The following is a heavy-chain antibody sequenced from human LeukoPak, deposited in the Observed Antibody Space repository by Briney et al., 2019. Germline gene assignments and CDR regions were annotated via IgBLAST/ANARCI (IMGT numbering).Heavy chain of an antibody. CDR2: IIPIFGTT. J-gene: IGHJ5*01. D-gene: IGHD4-17*01. CDR1: GGTFNSYA. V-gene: IGHV1-69*06. CDR3: ARDDSGTRRGWFEH. Sequence: ASVKVSCKASGGTFNSYAISWVRQAPGQGLEWMGGIIPIFGTTNYARKFRGRVTLTADKSTRTAYLGLSSLRSDDTAVYYCARDDSGTRRGWFEHWGQGTLVTVSS.